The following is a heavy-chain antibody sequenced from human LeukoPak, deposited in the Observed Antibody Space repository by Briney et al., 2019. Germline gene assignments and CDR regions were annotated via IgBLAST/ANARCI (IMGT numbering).Heavy chain of an antibody. Sequence: GGSLRLSCAASGFTLSSYGMHWVRQAPGKGLEWVAVIWYDGSNKYYADSVKGRFTISRDNSKNMLYLQMNSLRAEDTAVYYCARDLYGSGWYINYWGQGTLVTVSS. CDR1: GFTLSSYG. CDR3: ARDLYGSGWYINY. CDR2: IWYDGSNK. V-gene: IGHV3-33*01. D-gene: IGHD6-19*01. J-gene: IGHJ4*02.